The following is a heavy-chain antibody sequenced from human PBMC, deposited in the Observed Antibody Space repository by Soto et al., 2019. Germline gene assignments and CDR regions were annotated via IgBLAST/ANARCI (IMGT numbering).Heavy chain of an antibody. CDR1: GYTFTSYG. CDR2: TSPSSLAT. D-gene: IGHD2-21*01. CDR3: AREDAERATRFLDY. Sequence: GASVKVSCKASGYTFTSYGISWVRQAPGQGLEWMGWTSPSSLATNYAQRFQGRVTMSRDRATSTVYMELSRLRSEDTAVYYCAREDAERATRFLDYWGQGTVVTVSS. V-gene: IGHV1-2*02. J-gene: IGHJ4*02.